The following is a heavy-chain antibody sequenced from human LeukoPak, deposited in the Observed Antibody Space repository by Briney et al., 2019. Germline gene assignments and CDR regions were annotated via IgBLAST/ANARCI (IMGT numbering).Heavy chain of an antibody. V-gene: IGHV4-59*08. Sequence: SETLSLTCTVSGGSISSYYWSWIRQPPGKGLEWIGYIYYSGSTNYNPSLKSRVTISVDTSKNQFSLKLSSVTAADTAVYYCARHTDYGDYGVGAFDIWGQGTMVTVSS. D-gene: IGHD4-17*01. CDR1: GGSISSYY. J-gene: IGHJ3*02. CDR2: IYYSGST. CDR3: ARHTDYGDYGVGAFDI.